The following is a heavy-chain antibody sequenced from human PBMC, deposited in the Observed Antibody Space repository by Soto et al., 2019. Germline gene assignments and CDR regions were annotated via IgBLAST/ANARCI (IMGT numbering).Heavy chain of an antibody. J-gene: IGHJ6*02. CDR2: ISGSADST. V-gene: IGHV3-23*01. D-gene: IGHD3-10*01. Sequence: EVQLLESGGGIIHPGGSLRLSCAASGFSFSSFAMNWVRQAPGKGLEWVSNISGSADSTFYADSVKGRFTISRDNSKSTQYLQINTLRAEDTAVYYCAKTGGAMIYGISVYGMDVLGQGTTVTVSS. CDR1: GFSFSSFA. CDR3: AKTGGAMIYGISVYGMDV.